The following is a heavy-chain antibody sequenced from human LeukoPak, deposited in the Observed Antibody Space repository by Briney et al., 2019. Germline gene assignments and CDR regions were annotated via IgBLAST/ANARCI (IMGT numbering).Heavy chain of an antibody. CDR2: VYYTGST. V-gene: IGHV4-59*01. Sequence: SETLSLTCTVSGGSISTYYWSWIRQPPGKGLEWIGYVYYTGSTSYNPSLQSRVTMSLDTSKNQFSLELNSVTPADTAVYYCARGGNYWHQWWFDPWGRGTLVTVSS. CDR3: ARGGNYWHQWWFDP. J-gene: IGHJ5*02. CDR1: GGSISTYY. D-gene: IGHD1-26*01.